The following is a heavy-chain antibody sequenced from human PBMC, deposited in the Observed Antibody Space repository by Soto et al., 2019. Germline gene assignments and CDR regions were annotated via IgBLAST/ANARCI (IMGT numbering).Heavy chain of an antibody. CDR2: INPSGGST. V-gene: IGHV1-46*01. Sequence: ASVNVSCKASGYTFTSYYMHWVRQAPGQGLEWMGIINPSGGSTSYAQKCQGRVTMTRDTSTSTVYMELSSLRSEDTAVYYCASSYVVVTAICYWGQGTLVTVSS. J-gene: IGHJ4*02. CDR3: ASSYVVVTAICY. D-gene: IGHD2-21*02. CDR1: GYTFTSYY.